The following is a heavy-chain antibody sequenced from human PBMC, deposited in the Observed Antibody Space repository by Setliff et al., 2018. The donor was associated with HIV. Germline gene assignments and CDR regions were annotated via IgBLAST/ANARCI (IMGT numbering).Heavy chain of an antibody. CDR2: IIPIFGTA. Sequence: SVKVSCKASGGTFSSYAISWVRQAPGQGLEWMGGIIPIFGTANYAQKFQGRVTITADESTSTAYMELSSLRSEDTAVYYCASPQGANQLLWSFDYWGQGTLVTVSS. D-gene: IGHD2-2*01. CDR3: ASPQGANQLLWSFDY. V-gene: IGHV1-69*13. CDR1: GGTFSSYA. J-gene: IGHJ4*02.